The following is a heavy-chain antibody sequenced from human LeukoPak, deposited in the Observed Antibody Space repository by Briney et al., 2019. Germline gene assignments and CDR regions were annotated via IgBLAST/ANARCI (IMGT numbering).Heavy chain of an antibody. J-gene: IGHJ4*02. CDR3: VKAPATSCSGVYCYPFDH. V-gene: IGHV4-61*02. CDR2: VYTSGST. CDR1: GGSISSGSYY. Sequence: SETLSLTCTVSGGSISSGSYYWSWIRQPAGKGLEWIGRVYTSGSTNYNPSLKSRVTISVDTSKNQFSLKLSSVTAADTAVYYCVKAPATSCSGVYCYPFDHWGQGTLVTVSS. D-gene: IGHD2-15*01.